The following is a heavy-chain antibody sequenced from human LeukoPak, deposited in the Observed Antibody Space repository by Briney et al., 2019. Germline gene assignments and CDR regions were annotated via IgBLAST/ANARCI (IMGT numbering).Heavy chain of an antibody. CDR3: AKYYYATSGSWFDP. J-gene: IGHJ5*02. CDR1: GFTFISYP. CDR2: ISGSGEST. D-gene: IGHD3-22*01. Sequence: PGGSLRLSCAASGFTFISYPMSCVRQAPGKGLEWVSGISGSGESTYYADSVKGRFTISRDNSKNTLYLQINGLRVEDTAVYYCAKYYYATSGSWFDPWGQGTLVTVSS. V-gene: IGHV3-23*01.